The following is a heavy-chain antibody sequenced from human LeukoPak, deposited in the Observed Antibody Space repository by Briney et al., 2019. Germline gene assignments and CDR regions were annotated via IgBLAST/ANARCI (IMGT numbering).Heavy chain of an antibody. CDR2: ISASSSTI. D-gene: IGHD4-17*01. V-gene: IGHV3-23*01. CDR1: GFTFTHYA. CDR3: AKGHGDWGGNYLDH. J-gene: IGHJ4*02. Sequence: GGSLRLSCIASGFTFTHYAMTWVRQAPGKGLEWVSDISASSSTIHYADSVKGRFTVSRDNSKNTVFLEMISLRVEDTALYHCAKGHGDWGGNYLDHWGQGAQVTVSS.